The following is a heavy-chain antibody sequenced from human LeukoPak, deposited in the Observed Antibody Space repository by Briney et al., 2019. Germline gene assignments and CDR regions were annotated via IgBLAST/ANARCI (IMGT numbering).Heavy chain of an antibody. CDR1: GYSISSGYY. CDR3: ARDPYSGSYGNYYYYFMDV. CDR2: ISSSGSTI. D-gene: IGHD1-26*01. J-gene: IGHJ6*03. V-gene: IGHV3-11*04. Sequence: LSLTCTVSGYSISSGYYWGWIRQAPGKGLEWVSYISSSGSTIYYADSVKGRFTISRDNAKNSLYLQMNSLRAEDTAVYYCARDPYSGSYGNYYYYFMDVWGKGTTVTISS.